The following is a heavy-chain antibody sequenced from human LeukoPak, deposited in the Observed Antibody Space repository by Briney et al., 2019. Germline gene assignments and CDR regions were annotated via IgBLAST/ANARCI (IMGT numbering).Heavy chain of an antibody. CDR3: AKKAGTYYPYDY. V-gene: IGHV3-23*01. Sequence: PGGSLRLSCAASGFAFSSYAMSWVRQAPGKGLEWVSVISGSGATTYYADSVKGRFTVSRDNSKNTLYLQMNSLRAEDTAVYYCAKKAGTYYPYDYWGQGILVTVSS. D-gene: IGHD3-10*01. CDR1: GFAFSSYA. J-gene: IGHJ4*02. CDR2: ISGSGATT.